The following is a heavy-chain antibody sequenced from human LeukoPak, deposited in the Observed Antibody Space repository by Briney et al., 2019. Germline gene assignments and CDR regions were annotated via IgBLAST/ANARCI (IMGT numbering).Heavy chain of an antibody. J-gene: IGHJ4*02. V-gene: IGHV4-34*01. CDR3: VSPRGFSYGYFDY. CDR1: GGSFSGYY. Sequence: SETLSLTCAVYGGSFSGYYWSWIRQPPGKGLEWIGSIYYSKNTYYNPSLKSRVTTSADTSKNQFSLTLGSVSATDTAVYYCVSPRGFSYGYFDYWGQGTLVTVSS. CDR2: IYYSKNT. D-gene: IGHD5-18*01.